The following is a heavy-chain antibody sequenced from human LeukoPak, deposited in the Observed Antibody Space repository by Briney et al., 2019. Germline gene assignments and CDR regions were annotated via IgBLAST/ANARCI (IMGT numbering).Heavy chain of an antibody. Sequence: PGGSLRLSCTASGFTFSSYWMHWVRQAPGKGLVWVSRINSDGSSTSYADSVKGRFTISRDNAKNTLYLQMNSLRAEDTAVYYCARDPNIWGGDYWGQGTLVTVSS. J-gene: IGHJ4*02. V-gene: IGHV3-74*01. D-gene: IGHD3-16*01. CDR1: GFTFSSYW. CDR2: INSDGSST. CDR3: ARDPNIWGGDY.